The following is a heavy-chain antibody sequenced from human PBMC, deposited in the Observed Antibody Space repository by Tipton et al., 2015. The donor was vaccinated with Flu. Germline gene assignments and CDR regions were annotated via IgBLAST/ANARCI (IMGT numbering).Heavy chain of an antibody. J-gene: IGHJ4*02. CDR3: ARAIGASGSY. V-gene: IGHV3-7*01. CDR2: INQDGSEK. D-gene: IGHD3-10*01. Sequence: SLRLSCTASGFTSSLYWMHWVRQAPGKGLEWVANINQDGSEKYYVDSVKGRFTISRDNAKNSLYLQMNSLRAEDTAVYYCARAIGASGSYWGQGTLVTVSS. CDR1: GFTSSLYW.